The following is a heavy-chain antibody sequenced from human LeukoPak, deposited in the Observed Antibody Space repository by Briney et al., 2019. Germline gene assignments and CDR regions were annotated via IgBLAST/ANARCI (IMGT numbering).Heavy chain of an antibody. CDR2: INHSGST. Sequence: SETLSLTCAVYGGSFSGYYWSWIRQPPGKGLEWIGEINHSGSTNYNPSLKSRVTISVDTSKNQFSLKLSSVTAADTAVYYCARRPMYYDILTGYYRVFDYWGQGTLVTVSS. CDR1: GGSFSGYY. J-gene: IGHJ4*02. D-gene: IGHD3-9*01. V-gene: IGHV4-34*01. CDR3: ARRPMYYDILTGYYRVFDY.